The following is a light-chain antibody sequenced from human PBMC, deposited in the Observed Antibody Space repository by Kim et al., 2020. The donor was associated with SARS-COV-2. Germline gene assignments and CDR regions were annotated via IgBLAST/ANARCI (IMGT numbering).Light chain of an antibody. CDR1: QTISTF. CDR3: FQYSSTPQT. Sequence: SVRDRVIITLLASQTISTFLALYQHRPRKAPKLLISQASSLQSEVPSRFSGSGSGTEITLSISRLQPYDFATYYFFQYSSTPQTFGQGTKVDIK. V-gene: IGKV1-5*03. CDR2: QAS. J-gene: IGKJ1*01.